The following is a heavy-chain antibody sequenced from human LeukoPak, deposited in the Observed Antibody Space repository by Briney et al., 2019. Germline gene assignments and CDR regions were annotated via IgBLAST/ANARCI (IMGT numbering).Heavy chain of an antibody. CDR2: TYYRSKWYD. CDR1: GDSVSSSSVA. CDR3: ARDRGGSGWDHFDC. J-gene: IGHJ4*02. D-gene: IGHD6-19*01. Sequence: SQTLSLTCAISGDSVSSSSVAWNWIRQSPSRGLEWLGRTYYRSKWYDDYAVSVKSRITIKPDTSKNQFSLQLNSVTPEDTAVYYCARDRGGSGWDHFDCWGQGTLVTVSS. V-gene: IGHV6-1*01.